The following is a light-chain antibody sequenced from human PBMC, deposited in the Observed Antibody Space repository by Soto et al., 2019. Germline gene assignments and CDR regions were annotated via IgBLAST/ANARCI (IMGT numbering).Light chain of an antibody. Sequence: QSALTQPAAVSGSLGQSITISCSGSGSDIGNYNLVSWYQQPGKVPRLIIYEVNKGPSGVSNRFSGSKSGNTASLTISDLQPDDECLYYCCSYAGSSLWMFGGGTKLTVL. J-gene: IGLJ3*02. CDR1: GSDIGNYNL. V-gene: IGLV2-23*02. CDR3: CSYAGSSLWM. CDR2: EVN.